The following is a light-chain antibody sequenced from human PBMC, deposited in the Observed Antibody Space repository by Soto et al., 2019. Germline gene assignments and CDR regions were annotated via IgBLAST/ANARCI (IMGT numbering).Light chain of an antibody. CDR2: GAS. J-gene: IGKJ1*01. CDR3: QQYNNCPQT. Sequence: EIVMTQSPATLSVSPGERATLSCRASQSVSSNLAWYQQKPGQAPRLLIYGASTRATGIPARFSGSGSGTEFPLTISSLQSEDFAVYYCQQYNNCPQTFGQGTKVEIK. V-gene: IGKV3-15*01. CDR1: QSVSSN.